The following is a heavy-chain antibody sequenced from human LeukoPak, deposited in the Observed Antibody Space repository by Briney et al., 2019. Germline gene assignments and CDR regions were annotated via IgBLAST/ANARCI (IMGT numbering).Heavy chain of an antibody. CDR2: IYYSGST. CDR1: GGSISSGGYY. J-gene: IGHJ6*02. Sequence: SETLSLTCTVSGGSISSGGYYWSWTRQHPGKGLEWIGYIYYSGSTYYNPSLKSRVTISVDTSKNQFSLKLSSVTAADTAVYYCARSSYYYGSGTPSPYYYYGMDVWGQGTTVTVSS. V-gene: IGHV4-31*03. D-gene: IGHD3-10*01. CDR3: ARSSYYYGSGTPSPYYYYGMDV.